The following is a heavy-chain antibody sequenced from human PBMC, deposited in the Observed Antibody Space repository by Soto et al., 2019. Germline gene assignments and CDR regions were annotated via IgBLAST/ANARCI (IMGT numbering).Heavy chain of an antibody. CDR2: IIPIFGTA. Sequence: GASVKVSCKASGGTFSSYAISWVRQAPGQGLEWMGGIIPIFGTANYAQKFQGRVTITADESTSTAYMELSSLRSEDTAVYYCARGGLRGYSYGTFDYWGQGTLVTVSS. V-gene: IGHV1-69*13. CDR1: GGTFSSYA. D-gene: IGHD5-18*01. CDR3: ARGGLRGYSYGTFDY. J-gene: IGHJ4*02.